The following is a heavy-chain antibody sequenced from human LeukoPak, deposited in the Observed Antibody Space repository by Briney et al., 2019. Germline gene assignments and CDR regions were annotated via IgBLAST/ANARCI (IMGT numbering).Heavy chain of an antibody. J-gene: IGHJ4*02. CDR2: ISAAGGIT. D-gene: IGHD2-15*01. V-gene: IGHV3-23*01. CDR1: GFTFSSYS. CDR3: AGYYCSSGTCRKYLDY. Sequence: GGSLRLSCAASGFTFSSYSMNWVRQAPGKGLEWVPTISAAGGITYYADSVKGRFTISRDNSKNTLFLQMSSLRAEDTAVYYCAGYYCSSGTCRKYLDYWGQGTLVTVSS.